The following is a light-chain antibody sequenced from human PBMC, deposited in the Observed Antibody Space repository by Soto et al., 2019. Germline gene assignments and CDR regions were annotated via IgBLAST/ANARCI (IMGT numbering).Light chain of an antibody. CDR3: SSYTTSSTLI. J-gene: IGLJ2*01. CDR1: SSDVGGYKY. CDR2: DVS. V-gene: IGLV2-14*01. Sequence: QSALTQPASVSGSPGQSITISCTGTSSDVGGYKYVSWDQQHPGKAPKLMIYDVSNRPSGVSNRFYGSKSGNTASLTISGLQAEDEADYYCSSYTTSSTLIFGGGTKLTVL.